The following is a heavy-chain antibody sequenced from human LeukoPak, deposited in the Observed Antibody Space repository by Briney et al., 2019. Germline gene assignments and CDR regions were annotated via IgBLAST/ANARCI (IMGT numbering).Heavy chain of an antibody. Sequence: PGGSLRLSCAASGFTFSSYGMHWVRQAPGKGLEWVAVISYDGSDKYYADSVRGRFTISRDNSKNTLHLQMISLRAEDTAVYYCAKAMHSSSSFGYYYMDVWGKGTTVTVSS. CDR3: AKAMHSSSSFGYYYMDV. V-gene: IGHV3-30*18. J-gene: IGHJ6*03. D-gene: IGHD6-6*01. CDR1: GFTFSSYG. CDR2: ISYDGSDK.